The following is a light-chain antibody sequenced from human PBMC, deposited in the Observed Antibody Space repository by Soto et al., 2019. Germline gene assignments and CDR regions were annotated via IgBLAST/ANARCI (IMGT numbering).Light chain of an antibody. Sequence: SYELTQPPSVSVAPGQTARITCGGDYIGSKSVHWYQRRPGQAPVLVIYDNSDRPSAIPERFSGSNSGNTATLTITRVEAGDEAEYSCQVWDVTSDHPVFGGGTKVTVL. CDR3: QVWDVTSDHPV. CDR2: DNS. V-gene: IGLV3-21*02. CDR1: YIGSKS. J-gene: IGLJ3*02.